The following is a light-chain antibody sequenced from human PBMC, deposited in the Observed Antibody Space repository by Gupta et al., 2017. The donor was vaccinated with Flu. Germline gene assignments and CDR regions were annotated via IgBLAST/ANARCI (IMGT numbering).Light chain of an antibody. J-gene: IGKJ4*01. CDR3: QQYGSSPIT. V-gene: IGKV3-20*01. CDR2: GAS. Sequence: EIVLTQSPVTLSLSPGERATLYCRASQSVSSSYLAWYQQKPGQAPRLLIYGASSRATGIPDRFSGSGSGTDFTLTISRLEPEDFAVYYCQQYGSSPITFGGGTKVEIK. CDR1: QSVSSSY.